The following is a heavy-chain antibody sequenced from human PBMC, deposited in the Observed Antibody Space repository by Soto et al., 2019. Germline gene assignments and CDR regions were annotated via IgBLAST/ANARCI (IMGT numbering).Heavy chain of an antibody. D-gene: IGHD2-2*01. J-gene: IGHJ5*02. Sequence: QVQLQESGPGLVKPSQTLSITCTVSGGSISSGDSYWSWIRQSPGKGLEWIGYIYYSEGTWYNKSLKSRVTILVDTSTNLFSLELGSVTAADTAVYYCARRGDIVLVPAAYNWFETWGQGTLVTVSS. V-gene: IGHV4-30-4*01. CDR3: ARRGDIVLVPAAYNWFET. CDR2: IYYSEGT. CDR1: GGSISSGDSY.